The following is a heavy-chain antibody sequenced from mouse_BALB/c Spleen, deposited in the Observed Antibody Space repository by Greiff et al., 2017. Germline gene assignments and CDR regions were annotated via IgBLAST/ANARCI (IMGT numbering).Heavy chain of an antibody. CDR2: IYPSDSYT. CDR1: GYTFTSYW. V-gene: IGHV1-69*02. CDR3: TRGTMIGYYYAMDY. J-gene: IGHJ4*01. Sequence: QVQLQQPGAELVRPGASVKLSCKASGYTFTSYWINWVKQRPGQGLEWIGNIYPSDSYTNYHQKFKDKATLTVDKSSSTAYMQLSSPTSEDSAVYYCTRGTMIGYYYAMDYWGQGTSVTVSS. D-gene: IGHD2-4*01.